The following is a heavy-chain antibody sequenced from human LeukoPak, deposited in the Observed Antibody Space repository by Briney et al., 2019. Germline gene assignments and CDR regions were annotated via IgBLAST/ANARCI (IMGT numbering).Heavy chain of an antibody. CDR1: GGSISSYY. V-gene: IGHV4-59*01. CDR3: ARERRDGYNRAVDY. D-gene: IGHD5-24*01. J-gene: IGHJ4*02. Sequence: PSETLSLTCTVSGGSISSYYWSWIRQPPGKGQEWIGYIYYSGSTNYNPSLKSRVTISVDTSKNQFSLKLSSVTAADTAVYYCARERRDGYNRAVDYWGQGTLVTVSS. CDR2: IYYSGST.